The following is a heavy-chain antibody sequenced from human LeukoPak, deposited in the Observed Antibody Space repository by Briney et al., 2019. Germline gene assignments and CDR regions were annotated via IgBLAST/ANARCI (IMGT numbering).Heavy chain of an antibody. J-gene: IGHJ4*02. CDR3: AKDRYCSSTSCYSGFDY. Sequence: PGGSLRLSCAASGFTFSSYGMSWVRQAPGKGLEWVSAIRGDGGSKYYADSVKGRFTISRDNSKNTLYLQMNSLRVDDTAVYYCAKDRYCSSTSCYSGFDYWGQGTLVTVSS. D-gene: IGHD2-2*01. CDR2: IRGDGGSK. CDR1: GFTFSSYG. V-gene: IGHV3-23*01.